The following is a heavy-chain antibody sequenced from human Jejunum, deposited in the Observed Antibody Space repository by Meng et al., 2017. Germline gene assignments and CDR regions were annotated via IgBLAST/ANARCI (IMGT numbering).Heavy chain of an antibody. Sequence: QLLGSGVGLAQPGDSLRLSCVGYGFAFGDYAMTWVRRAPGKGLEWVSAINGGGDTTYNADSVRGRFSISRDNSKNTLYLQMNSLTVDDTAIYYCGKGPGGLVGGSNDFWGQGTLVTVSS. J-gene: IGHJ4*02. CDR2: INGGGDTT. CDR1: GFAFGDYA. D-gene: IGHD1-26*01. CDR3: GKGPGGLVGGSNDF. V-gene: IGHV3-23*01.